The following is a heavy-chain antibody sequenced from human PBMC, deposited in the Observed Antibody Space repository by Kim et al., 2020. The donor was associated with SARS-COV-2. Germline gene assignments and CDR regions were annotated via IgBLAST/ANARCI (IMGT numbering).Heavy chain of an antibody. CDR2: IIPIFGTA. D-gene: IGHD2-21*02. CDR1: GGTFSSYA. V-gene: IGHV1-69*13. Sequence: SVKVSCKASGGTFSSYAISWVRQAPGQGLEWMGGIIPIFGTANYAQKFQGRVTITADESTSTAYMELSSLRSEDTAVYYCARAHRSVVVTAIINMYYFDYWGQGTLVTVSS. J-gene: IGHJ4*02. CDR3: ARAHRSVVVTAIINMYYFDY.